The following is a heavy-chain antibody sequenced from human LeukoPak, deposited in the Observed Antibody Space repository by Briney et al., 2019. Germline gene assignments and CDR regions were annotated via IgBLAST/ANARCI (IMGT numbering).Heavy chain of an antibody. CDR3: ARDYGTSYYDFWSGGNWFDP. D-gene: IGHD3-3*01. CDR1: GGSISSYY. CDR2: INYSGST. Sequence: PSETLSLTCTVSGGSISSYYWSWIRQPPGKGLEWIGYINYSGSTNYNPSLKSRVTISVDTSKNQFSLKLSSVTAADTAVYYCARDYGTSYYDFWSGGNWFDPWGQGTLVTVSS. V-gene: IGHV4-59*01. J-gene: IGHJ5*02.